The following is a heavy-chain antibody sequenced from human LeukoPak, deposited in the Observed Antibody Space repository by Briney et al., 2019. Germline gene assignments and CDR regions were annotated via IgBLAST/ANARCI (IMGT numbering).Heavy chain of an antibody. CDR2: VYSSGNT. CDR1: GGSISGYY. J-gene: IGHJ4*02. Sequence: SETLSLTCTVSGGSISGYYCSWVRQPPGKEMEWIGYVYSSGNTNYNPSLKSRVTLSVDTSKNQFSLKLVSVTAADTAVYYCARHPPSSAGAYDIWGQGTLVTVSS. D-gene: IGHD3-16*01. CDR3: ARHPPSSAGAYDI. V-gene: IGHV4-59*08.